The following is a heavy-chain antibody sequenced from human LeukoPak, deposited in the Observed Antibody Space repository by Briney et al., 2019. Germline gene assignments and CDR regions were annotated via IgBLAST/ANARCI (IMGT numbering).Heavy chain of an antibody. D-gene: IGHD2-15*01. V-gene: IGHV3-11*04. CDR3: PRGTWGGSSHFDF. Sequence: PGGSLRLSCAASSFTVTDYYMNWVRQAPGKGLEWVSYISSSGSIIYYADSVKGRFTISRDNAKNSLYLQMNSLRAEDTAVSHCPRGTWGGSSHFDFWGQGTLVTVSS. J-gene: IGHJ4*02. CDR1: SFTVTDYY. CDR2: ISSSGSII.